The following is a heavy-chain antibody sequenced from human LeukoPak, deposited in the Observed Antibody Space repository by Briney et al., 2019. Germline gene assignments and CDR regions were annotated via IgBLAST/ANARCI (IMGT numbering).Heavy chain of an antibody. J-gene: IGHJ6*02. V-gene: IGHV1-18*01. CDR3: ARVSGYSGYDWESDAYYYYYGMDV. CDR2: ISAYNGNT. D-gene: IGHD5-12*01. Sequence: ASVKVSCKASGYTFTSYGISWVRQAPGQGLEWMGWISAYNGNTNYAQKFQGRVTMTRNTSISTAYMELSSLRSEDTAVYYCARVSGYSGYDWESDAYYYYYGMDVWGQGTTVTVSS. CDR1: GYTFTSYG.